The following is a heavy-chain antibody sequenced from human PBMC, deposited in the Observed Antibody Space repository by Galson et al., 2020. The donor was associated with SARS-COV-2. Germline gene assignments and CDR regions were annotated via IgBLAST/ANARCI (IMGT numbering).Heavy chain of an antibody. D-gene: IGHD6-13*01. CDR2: IYYSGST. CDR1: GGSVSSGSYY. Sequence: ASETLSLTCTVPGGSVSSGSYYWSWIRQPPGKGLEWIGYIYYSGSTNYNPSLKSRVTISVDTSKNQFSLKLSSVTAADTAVYYCARRYSSSWVNWFDPWGQGTLVTVSS. V-gene: IGHV4-61*01. J-gene: IGHJ5*02. CDR3: ARRYSSSWVNWFDP.